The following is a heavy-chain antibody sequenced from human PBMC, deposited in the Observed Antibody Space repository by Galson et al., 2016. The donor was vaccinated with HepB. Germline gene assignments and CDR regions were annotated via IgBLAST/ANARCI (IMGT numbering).Heavy chain of an antibody. D-gene: IGHD5-12*01. CDR2: FSNSGDT. Sequence: ETLSLTCTVSAISRGDYHWAFIRQPPGKGLEGLGSFSNSGDTFYNPSLKSRVTMSRDTSKNQFSVSLGSVTAADTAVYFFARVSFRTLGYWGQGTMVTVSS. CDR3: ARVSFRTLGY. V-gene: IGHV4-39*07. CDR1: AISRGDYH. J-gene: IGHJ3*01.